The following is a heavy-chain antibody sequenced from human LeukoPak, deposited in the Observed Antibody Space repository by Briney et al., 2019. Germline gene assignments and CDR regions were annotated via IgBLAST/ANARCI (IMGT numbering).Heavy chain of an antibody. V-gene: IGHV3-21*01. J-gene: IGHJ4*02. CDR3: ARGPYSSGCNY. CDR1: GFTFSSYS. Sequence: GGALRLSCAASGFTFSSYSMNWVRQAPGKGLEWVSSISSSSSYIYYADSVKGRFPISRDNAKNSLYLQMNSLRAEDTAVYSCARGPYSSGCNYWGQGTLVTVSS. D-gene: IGHD6-19*01. CDR2: ISSSSSYI.